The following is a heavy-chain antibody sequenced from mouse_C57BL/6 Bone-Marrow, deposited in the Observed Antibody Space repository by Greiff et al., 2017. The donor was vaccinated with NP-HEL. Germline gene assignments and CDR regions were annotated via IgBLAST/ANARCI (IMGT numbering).Heavy chain of an antibody. CDR1: GYSITSGYY. CDR2: ISYDGSN. J-gene: IGHJ4*01. V-gene: IGHV3-6*01. Sequence: EVQRVESGPGLVKPSQSLSLTCSVTGYSITSGYYWNWIRQFPGNKLEWMGYISYDGSNNYNPSLKNRISITRDTSKNQFFLKLNSVTTEDTATYYCARGYYYGSSSHYYAMDYWGQGTSVTVSS. D-gene: IGHD1-1*01. CDR3: ARGYYYGSSSHYYAMDY.